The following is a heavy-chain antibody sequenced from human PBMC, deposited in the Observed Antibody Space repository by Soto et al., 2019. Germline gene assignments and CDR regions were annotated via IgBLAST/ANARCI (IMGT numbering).Heavy chain of an antibody. V-gene: IGHV3-15*07. CDR2: IKSKTDGGTT. CDR3: TTDFGSGWVYYYYGMDV. J-gene: IGHJ6*02. Sequence: GGSLRLSCAASGFTFSNAWMNWVRQAPGKGLEWVGRIKSKTDGGTTDYAAPVKGRFTISRDDSKNTLYLQMNSLKTEDTAVYYCTTDFGSGWVYYYYGMDVWGQGTTVTVSS. D-gene: IGHD6-19*01. CDR1: GFTFSNAW.